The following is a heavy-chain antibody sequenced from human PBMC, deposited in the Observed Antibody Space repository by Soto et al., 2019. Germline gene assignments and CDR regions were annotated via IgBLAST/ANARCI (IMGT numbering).Heavy chain of an antibody. CDR2: ISWNSGSI. D-gene: IGHD3-10*01. CDR3: ARGRGRSQKDGFDI. Sequence: EVQLVESGGGLVQPGRSLRLSCATSGFTFEDYAMHWVRQAPGKGLEWVSSISWNSGSIGHADSVKGRFTISRDKAKKSLYLQMNSLRAEDTALYFCARGRGRSQKDGFDIWGPGTMFTVSS. CDR1: GFTFEDYA. J-gene: IGHJ3*02. V-gene: IGHV3-9*01.